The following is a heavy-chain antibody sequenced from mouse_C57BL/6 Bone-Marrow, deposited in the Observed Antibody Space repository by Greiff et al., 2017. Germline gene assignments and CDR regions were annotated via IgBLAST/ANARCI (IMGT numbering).Heavy chain of an antibody. CDR1: GYAFSSYW. J-gene: IGHJ1*03. CDR2: IYPGDGDT. CDR3: ARYDYYMWYFDV. Sequence: QVQLQQSGAELVKPGASVKISCKASGYAFSSYWMNWVKQRPGKGLEWIGQIYPGDGDTNYNGKFKGKATLTADKSSSTAYMQLSSLTSEDSAVYCCARYDYYMWYFDVWGTGTTVTVSS. V-gene: IGHV1-80*01. D-gene: IGHD2-12*01.